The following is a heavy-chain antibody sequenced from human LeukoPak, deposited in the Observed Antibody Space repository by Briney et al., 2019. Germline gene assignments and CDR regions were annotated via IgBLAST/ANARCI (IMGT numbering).Heavy chain of an antibody. Sequence: PSETLSLTCAVYSGSFSGYYWSWIRQPPGKGLEWIGEINHSGSTNYNPSLKSRVTISVDTSKNQFSLKLSSVTAADTAVYYCARVPAASHNWFDPWGQGTLVTVSS. CDR2: INHSGST. CDR3: ARVPAASHNWFDP. D-gene: IGHD2-2*01. CDR1: SGSFSGYY. J-gene: IGHJ5*02. V-gene: IGHV4-34*01.